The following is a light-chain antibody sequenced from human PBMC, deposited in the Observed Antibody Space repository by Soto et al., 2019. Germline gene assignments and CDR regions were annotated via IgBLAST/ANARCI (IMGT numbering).Light chain of an antibody. CDR2: SAS. CDR3: QQTYRLPWT. Sequence: DIQMTQSPSSLSASVGGRVTIACRASQTISYYVNWYQQKPGKAPMLLIYSASSLQSGVPSRFSGSGSGTDLTLTINSLQPEDFATYICQQTYRLPWTFGQGTKVEIK. J-gene: IGKJ1*01. CDR1: QTISYY. V-gene: IGKV1-39*01.